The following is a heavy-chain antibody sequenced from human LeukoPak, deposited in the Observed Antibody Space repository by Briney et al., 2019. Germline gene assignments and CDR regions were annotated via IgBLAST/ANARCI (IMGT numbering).Heavy chain of an antibody. J-gene: IGHJ5*02. D-gene: IGHD3-10*02. Sequence: SGTLSLTSAVHGGSFSGYFWSGIRQPPGKGLEWIGEINHSGSTKYNSSLKSRVTISVDASKTQFSLKLSSVTAADTAVYYCATKGCSGTYYNGKGFKKYNCFDPWGQGTLVTVSS. CDR3: ATKGCSGTYYNGKGFKKYNCFDP. CDR1: GGSFSGYF. V-gene: IGHV4-34*01. CDR2: INHSGST.